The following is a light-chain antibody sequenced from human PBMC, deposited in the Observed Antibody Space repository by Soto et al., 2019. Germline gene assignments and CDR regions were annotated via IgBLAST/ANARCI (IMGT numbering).Light chain of an antibody. V-gene: IGLV2-23*03. CDR3: CSYAGSSTFEV. J-gene: IGLJ1*01. CDR2: EGS. CDR1: SSEVGSYNL. Sequence: QSVLTQPASVSGSPGQSITISCTGTSSEVGSYNLVSWYQQHPGKAPKLMIYEGSKRPSGVSNRFSGSKSGNTASLTISGLQAEDEADYYCCSYAGSSTFEVFGTGTKLTVL.